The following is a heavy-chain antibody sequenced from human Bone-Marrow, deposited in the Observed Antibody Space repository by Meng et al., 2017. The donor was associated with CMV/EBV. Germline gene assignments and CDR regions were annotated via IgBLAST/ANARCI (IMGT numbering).Heavy chain of an antibody. CDR3: ARALEVDYFDY. CDR1: GGSISSYY. CDR2: IYYSGST. V-gene: IGHV4-59*01. Sequence: SETLSLTCTVSGGSISSYYWSWIRQPPGKGLEWIGYIYYSGSTNYNPSLKSRVTISGDTSKNQFSLKLSSVTAADTAVYYCARALEVDYFDYWGQGTLVTVSS. D-gene: IGHD2-15*01. J-gene: IGHJ4*02.